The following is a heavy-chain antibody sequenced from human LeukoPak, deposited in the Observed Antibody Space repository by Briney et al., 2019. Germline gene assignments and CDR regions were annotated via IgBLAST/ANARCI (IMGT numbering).Heavy chain of an antibody. V-gene: IGHV5-51*01. CDR2: IYPGDCDT. CDR3: ARSTLRFLEWLPLVFDY. D-gene: IGHD3-3*01. J-gene: IGHJ4*02. Sequence: GESLKISCKGSGYSFTSYWIGWVRQMPGKGLGWMGIIYPGDCDTRYSASFQGQVTISADKSISTAYLQWSSLKASDTAMYYCARSTLRFLEWLPLVFDYWGQGTLVTVSS. CDR1: GYSFTSYW.